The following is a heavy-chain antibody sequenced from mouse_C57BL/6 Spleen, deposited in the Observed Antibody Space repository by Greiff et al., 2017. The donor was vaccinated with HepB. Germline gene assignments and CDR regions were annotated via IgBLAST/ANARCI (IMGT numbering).Heavy chain of an antibody. D-gene: IGHD4-1*01. V-gene: IGHV1-64*01. Sequence: QVQLQQSGPELVKPGASVKLSCKASGYTFTSYWMHWVKQRPGQGLEWIGMIHPNSGSTNYNEKFKSKATLTVDKSSSTAYMQLSSLTSEDSAVYYCARGNWDGFAYWGQGTLVTVSA. CDR1: GYTFTSYW. CDR3: ARGNWDGFAY. J-gene: IGHJ3*01. CDR2: IHPNSGST.